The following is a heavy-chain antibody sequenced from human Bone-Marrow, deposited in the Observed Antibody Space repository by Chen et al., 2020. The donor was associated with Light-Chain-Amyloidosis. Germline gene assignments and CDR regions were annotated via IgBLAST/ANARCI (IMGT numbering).Heavy chain of an antibody. CDR2: INHSGST. J-gene: IGHJ4*02. CDR3: ARGRDVLLWFGELSPFDY. D-gene: IGHD3-10*01. Sequence: VQLVESGGALVKPGGSLRLSCAVSGFTFSNAWMSWVRQAPGKGLEWVGEINHSGSTNYNPSLKSRVTISVDTSKNQISLKLSSVTAADTAVYYCARGRDVLLWFGELSPFDYWGQGTLVTVSS. V-gene: IGHV4-4*02. CDR1: GFTFSNAW.